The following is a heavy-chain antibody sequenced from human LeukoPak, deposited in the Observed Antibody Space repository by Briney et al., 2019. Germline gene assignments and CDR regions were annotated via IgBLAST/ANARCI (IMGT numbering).Heavy chain of an antibody. J-gene: IGHJ4*02. V-gene: IGHV3-11*01. CDR2: ISSNGGDI. CDR1: GFNFGVHY. CDR3: VRHSGRAGGQ. Sequence: GGSLRLSCAASGFNFGVHYMSWLRQAPGKRPEWISYISSNGGDIAYADSVKGRFTISRDNAKNSLHLQMNRLRVDDTAVYHCVRHSGRAGGQWGQGTLIAVSS. D-gene: IGHD3-10*01.